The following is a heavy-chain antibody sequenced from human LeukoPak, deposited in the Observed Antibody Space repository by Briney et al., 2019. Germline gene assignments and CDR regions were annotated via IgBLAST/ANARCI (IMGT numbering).Heavy chain of an antibody. Sequence: SETLSLTCTVSGGSMSSYYWSWIRQPPGKGLEWIGYIYYSGSTNYNPSLESRVTISVDTSKNQFSLKLSSVAAADTAVYYCARSYGGNRWHGFDIWGQGTMVTVSS. J-gene: IGHJ3*02. CDR3: ARSYGGNRWHGFDI. D-gene: IGHD4-23*01. CDR2: IYYSGST. CDR1: GGSMSSYY. V-gene: IGHV4-59*01.